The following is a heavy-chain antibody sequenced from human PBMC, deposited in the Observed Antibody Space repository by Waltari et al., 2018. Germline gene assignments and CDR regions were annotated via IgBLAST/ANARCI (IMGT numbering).Heavy chain of an antibody. Sequence: QVFLVESGGGVVQPGDSLRLSCVSSGFNFNIYGMHWVRQAPGKGLEWVAFTRFDGINKHYAASVKGRFTISRDNIENTLYLQMNSLRGEDSAIYYCAREDIVSATQWRGNQYRGNSGYDLWGQGTLVSVSS. D-gene: IGHD5-12*01. CDR2: TRFDGINK. J-gene: IGHJ4*01. CDR1: GFNFNIYG. CDR3: AREDIVSATQWRGNQYRGNSGYDL. V-gene: IGHV3-30*02.